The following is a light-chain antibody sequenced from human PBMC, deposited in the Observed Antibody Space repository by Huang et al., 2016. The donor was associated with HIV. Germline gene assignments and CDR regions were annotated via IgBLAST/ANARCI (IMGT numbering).Light chain of an antibody. CDR2: GAS. CDR1: QSVSSN. V-gene: IGKV3-15*01. J-gene: IGKJ2*01. CDR3: QQYNDWYT. Sequence: EIVLTQSPATLSVSPGERATLSCRASQSVSSNLAWFQQKPGQAPRLLIYGASTRATGIPARFSGTGSVTAFTLTISSLQSEDFAVYFCQQYNDWYTFGQGTKLEI.